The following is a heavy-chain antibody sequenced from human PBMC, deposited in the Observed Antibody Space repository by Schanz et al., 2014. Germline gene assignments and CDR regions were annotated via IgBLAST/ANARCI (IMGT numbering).Heavy chain of an antibody. V-gene: IGHV1-18*01. Sequence: VQLAPSGAEVKKPGSSVKVSCKASGGTFSIFGINWVRQAPGQGLEWMGWISAYTNNTNYAQKVQGRVTMTTDTSTGTAYMELRSLRSDDTAVYYCARDRRRYCSTASCLHDNWFDPWGQGTLVIVSS. J-gene: IGHJ5*02. D-gene: IGHD2-2*01. CDR3: ARDRRRYCSTASCLHDNWFDP. CDR2: ISAYTNNT. CDR1: GGTFSIFG.